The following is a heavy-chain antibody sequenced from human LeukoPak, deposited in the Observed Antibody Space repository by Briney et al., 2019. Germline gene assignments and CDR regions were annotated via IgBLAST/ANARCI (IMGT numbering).Heavy chain of an antibody. Sequence: SETLSLTCTVSGGSISSYYWSWIRQPPGKGLEWIGYIYYSGSTNYNPSLKSRVTISVDTSKNQFSLKLSSVTAADTAVYYCAGVVPAAIGTTYYYGMDVWGKGTTVTVSS. V-gene: IGHV4-59*01. CDR1: GGSISSYY. J-gene: IGHJ6*04. D-gene: IGHD2-2*01. CDR2: IYYSGST. CDR3: AGVVPAAIGTTYYYGMDV.